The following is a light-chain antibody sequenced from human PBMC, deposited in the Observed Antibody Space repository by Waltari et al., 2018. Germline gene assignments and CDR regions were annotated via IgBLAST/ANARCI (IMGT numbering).Light chain of an antibody. CDR2: EVS. J-gene: IGLJ3*02. V-gene: IGLV2-8*01. CDR1: SSHVGDYYF. Sequence: QSALTQPPSASESPGQSVTISCTGTSSHVGDYYFVSWYQHHPGKAPKIMIYEVSKRPSGVPDRFSGSKSGSTASLTVSGLQAEDEATYYCSSYAGSNTWVFGGGTKLTVL. CDR3: SSYAGSNTWV.